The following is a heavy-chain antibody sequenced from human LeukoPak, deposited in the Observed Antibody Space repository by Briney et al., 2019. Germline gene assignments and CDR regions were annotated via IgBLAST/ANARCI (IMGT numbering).Heavy chain of an antibody. CDR1: GGSISSGGYY. D-gene: IGHD2-2*01. CDR2: IDYSGST. V-gene: IGHV4-31*03. CDR3: ARRKVVEVPAAILDWFDP. J-gene: IGHJ5*02. Sequence: SQTLSLTCTVSGGSISSGGYYWSWIRQHPGKGLEWIGYIDYSGSTYYNPSLKSRVTISVDTSKNQFSLKLSSVTAADTAVYYCARRKVVEVPAAILDWFDPWGQGTLVTVSS.